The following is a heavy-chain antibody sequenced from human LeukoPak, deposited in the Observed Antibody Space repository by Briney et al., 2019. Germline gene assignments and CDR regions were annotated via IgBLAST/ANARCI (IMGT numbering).Heavy chain of an antibody. CDR1: GYTFTGYY. CDR3: ARVSGRYNDNPPKRNHSNFDY. Sequence: GASVKVSCKASGYTFTGYYMHWVRQAPGQGLEWMGWINPNSGGTNYAQKFQGRVTMTRDTSISTAYMELSRLRSDDTAVYYCARVSGRYNDNPPKRNHSNFDYWGQGTLVTVSS. J-gene: IGHJ4*02. CDR2: INPNSGGT. V-gene: IGHV1-2*02. D-gene: IGHD3-9*01.